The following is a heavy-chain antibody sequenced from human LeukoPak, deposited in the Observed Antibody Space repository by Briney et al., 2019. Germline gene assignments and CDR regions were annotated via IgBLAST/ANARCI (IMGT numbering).Heavy chain of an antibody. CDR1: GFTVSSNY. V-gene: IGHV3-66*01. J-gene: IGHJ4*02. Sequence: GGSLRLSCAASGFTVSSNYMSWVRQAPGKGLEWVSVIYSGGSTYYADSVKGRFTISRDNSKNTLYLQMNSLRAEDTAVYYCARDTRYCSGGSCYPLDYWGQGILVTVSS. CDR2: IYSGGST. CDR3: ARDTRYCSGGSCYPLDY. D-gene: IGHD2-15*01.